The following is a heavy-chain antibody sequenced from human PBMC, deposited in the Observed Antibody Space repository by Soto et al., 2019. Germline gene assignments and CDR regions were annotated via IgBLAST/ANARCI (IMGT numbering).Heavy chain of an antibody. V-gene: IGHV4-59*01. CDR1: GGSISSYY. J-gene: IGHJ5*02. Sequence: SETLSLTCTVSGGSISSYYWSWIRQPPGKGLEWIGYMYYSGISNYNPSLKSRVTILLDTPKNQFSLKLSSVTAADSAVYYCARGASGYYPLAWFDPWGQGTLVTVAS. CDR2: MYYSGIS. D-gene: IGHD3-3*01. CDR3: ARGASGYYPLAWFDP.